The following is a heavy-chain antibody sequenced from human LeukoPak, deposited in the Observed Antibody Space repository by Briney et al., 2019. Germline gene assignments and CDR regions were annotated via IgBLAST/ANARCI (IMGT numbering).Heavy chain of an antibody. CDR2: IYHSGST. CDR3: ASSREVVPAAIDY. Sequence: SETLSLTCTVSGYSISSGYYWGWIRQPPGKGLEWIGSIYHSGSTYYNPSLKSRVTISVDTSKNQFSLKLSSVTAADTAVYYCASSREVVPAAIDYWGQATLVTVSS. D-gene: IGHD2-2*01. CDR1: GYSISSGYY. J-gene: IGHJ4*02. V-gene: IGHV4-38-2*02.